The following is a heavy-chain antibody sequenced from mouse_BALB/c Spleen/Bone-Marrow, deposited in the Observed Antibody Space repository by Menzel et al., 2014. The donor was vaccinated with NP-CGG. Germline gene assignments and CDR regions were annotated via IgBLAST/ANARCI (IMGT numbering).Heavy chain of an antibody. CDR1: GFDFSRYW. J-gene: IGHJ2*01. Sequence: DVKLVESGGGLVQPGGSLKLSCTASGFDFSRYWMSWVRQAPGKGLQWIGEINPESSTINYTPSLKDKFIISGDNAKNTPYLQMSKVRSEDTAPYYCARLSYYGLTDYWGQGTTLTVSS. CDR2: INPESSTI. CDR3: ARLSYYGLTDY. V-gene: IGHV4-1*02. D-gene: IGHD1-2*01.